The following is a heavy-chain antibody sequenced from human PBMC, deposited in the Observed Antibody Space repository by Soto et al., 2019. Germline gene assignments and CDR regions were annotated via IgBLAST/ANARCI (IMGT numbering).Heavy chain of an antibody. CDR1: GFTFSSYA. CDR2: ISGSGGST. CDR3: ANRAYYYDSSGYSDDAFDI. D-gene: IGHD3-22*01. Sequence: GGSLRLSCAASGFTFSSYAMSWVRQAPGKGLEWVSAISGSGGSTYYADSVKGRFTISRDNSKNTLYLQMNSLRAEDTAVYYCANRAYYYDSSGYSDDAFDIWGQGTMVTVSS. J-gene: IGHJ3*02. V-gene: IGHV3-23*01.